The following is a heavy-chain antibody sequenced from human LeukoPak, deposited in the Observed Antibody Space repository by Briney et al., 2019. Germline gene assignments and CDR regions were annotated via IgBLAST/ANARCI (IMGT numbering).Heavy chain of an antibody. CDR3: ARDLPCSSTSCYTFGPFDP. D-gene: IGHD2-2*02. Sequence: EASVKVSCKASGYTFTSYYMHWGRQAPGQGLEWMGIINPSGGSTSDAQKFQGRVTMTRDMSTSTVYMELRSLRSEDTAVYYCARDLPCSSTSCYTFGPFDPWGQGTLVTVSS. J-gene: IGHJ5*02. V-gene: IGHV1-46*01. CDR2: INPSGGST. CDR1: GYTFTSYY.